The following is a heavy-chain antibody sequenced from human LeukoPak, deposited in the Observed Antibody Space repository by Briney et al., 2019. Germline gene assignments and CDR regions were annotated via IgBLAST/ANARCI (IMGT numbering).Heavy chain of an antibody. CDR3: ARDDSGSYYPPDY. V-gene: IGHV3-21*01. CDR2: IGSSSSYI. Sequence: GGSLRLSCAASGFTFSSYSMNWVRQAPGKGLEWVSSIGSSSSYIYYADSVKGRFTISRDNAKNSLYLQMNSLRAEDTAVYYCARDDSGSYYPPDYWGQGTLVTVSS. J-gene: IGHJ4*02. CDR1: GFTFSSYS. D-gene: IGHD1-26*01.